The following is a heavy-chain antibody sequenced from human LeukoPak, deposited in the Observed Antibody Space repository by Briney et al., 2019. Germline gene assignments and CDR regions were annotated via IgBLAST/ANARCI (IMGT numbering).Heavy chain of an antibody. CDR1: GGTFSSYA. CDR2: IIPIFGTA. V-gene: IGHV1-69*05. CDR3: ARDGVPAAISRTETWFDP. Sequence: GASVKVSCKASGGTFSSYAISWVRQAPGQGLEWMGGIIPIFGTANYAQKLQGRVTMTTDTSTSTAYMELRSLRSDDTAVYYCARDGVPAAISRTETWFDPWGQGTLVTVSS. D-gene: IGHD2-2*02. J-gene: IGHJ5*02.